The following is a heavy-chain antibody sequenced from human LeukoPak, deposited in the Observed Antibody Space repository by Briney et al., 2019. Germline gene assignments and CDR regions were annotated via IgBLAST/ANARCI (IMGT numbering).Heavy chain of an antibody. V-gene: IGHV4-39*01. Sequence: SETLSLTCTVSGGSISSSSSYWGWIRQPPGKGLEWIGSIYYSGSTYYNPSLKSRVTISVDTSKNQFSLKLSSVTAADTAVYYWIAESGGTKIVVVVAATVSPQFSLYYFDYWGQGTLVTVSS. CDR3: IAESGGTKIVVVVAATVSPQFSLYYFDY. CDR1: GGSISSSSSY. J-gene: IGHJ4*02. D-gene: IGHD2-15*01. CDR2: IYYSGST.